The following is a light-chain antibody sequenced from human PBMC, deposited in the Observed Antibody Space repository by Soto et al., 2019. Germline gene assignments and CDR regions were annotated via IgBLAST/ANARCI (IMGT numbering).Light chain of an antibody. Sequence: QSVMTQPPSASGTTGQRVTFSCSGSSSNIGSNFVYWYQHLPGTAPKLLLYRNNQRPSGVPDRFSGSKSGTSASLAISGLRSEDEADYYCAAWDDNLSGWVFGVGTKLTVL. CDR2: RNN. CDR1: SSNIGSNF. V-gene: IGLV1-47*01. CDR3: AAWDDNLSGWV. J-gene: IGLJ3*02.